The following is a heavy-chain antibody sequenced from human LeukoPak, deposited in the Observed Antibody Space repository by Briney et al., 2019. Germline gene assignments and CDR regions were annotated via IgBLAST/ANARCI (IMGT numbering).Heavy chain of an antibody. J-gene: IGHJ5*02. V-gene: IGHV4-59*01. Sequence: SETLSLTCTVSGGSISSYYWSRIRQPPGKGLEWIGYIYYSGSTNYNPSLKSRVTISVDTSKNQFSLKLSSVTAADTAVYYCARAGAAAGTRYWFDPWGQGTLVTVSS. D-gene: IGHD6-13*01. CDR3: ARAGAAAGTRYWFDP. CDR2: IYYSGST. CDR1: GGSISSYY.